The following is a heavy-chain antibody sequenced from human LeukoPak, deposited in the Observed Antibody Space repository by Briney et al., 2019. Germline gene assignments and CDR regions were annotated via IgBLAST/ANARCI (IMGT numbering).Heavy chain of an antibody. CDR1: GFTFTNYV. D-gene: IGHD2-15*01. CDR2: VSSDGGIK. CDR3: ARDSETTPIHVLGY. Sequence: SLRLSCVVSGFTFTNYVVHWVRQAPGKGLEWVSLVSSDGGIKYYADSVKGRFSVFRDISKNTLYLQMNSLRVDDTAVYYCARDSETTPIHVLGYWGQGTLVTVSS. V-gene: IGHV3-30-3*01. J-gene: IGHJ4*02.